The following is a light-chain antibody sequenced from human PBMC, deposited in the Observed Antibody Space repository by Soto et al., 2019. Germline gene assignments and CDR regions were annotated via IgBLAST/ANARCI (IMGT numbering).Light chain of an antibody. CDR3: QQYGSIPLT. J-gene: IGKJ4*01. CDR2: GVS. Sequence: EIVLTQSPGTLSLSPGERATLSCRASQTVSNSYLAWYQQKPGQAPRPLINGVSSRAPDIPDRFSGSGSGTDFTLTISRLEPEDFAVYYCQQYGSIPLTFGGGTKVEIK. V-gene: IGKV3-20*01. CDR1: QTVSNSY.